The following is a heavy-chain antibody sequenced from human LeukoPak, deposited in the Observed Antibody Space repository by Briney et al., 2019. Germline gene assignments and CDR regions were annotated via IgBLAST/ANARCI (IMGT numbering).Heavy chain of an antibody. CDR3: ARIERYTSSGPTDP. V-gene: IGHV3-48*01. CDR2: ISSSSSTI. Sequence: GGSLRLSCAASGFAFSSFGMNWVRQAPGKGLEWVSYISSSSSTIYYADSVKGRFTISRDNSKNTLYLQMNSLRAEDTAVYYCARIERYTSSGPTDPWGQGTLVTVSS. D-gene: IGHD6-13*01. J-gene: IGHJ5*02. CDR1: GFAFSSFG.